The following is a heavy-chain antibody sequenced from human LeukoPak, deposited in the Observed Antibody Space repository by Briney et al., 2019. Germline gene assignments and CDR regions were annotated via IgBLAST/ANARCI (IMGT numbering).Heavy chain of an antibody. V-gene: IGHV3-9*01. J-gene: IGHJ6*03. D-gene: IGHD6-6*01. Sequence: QAGGSLRLSCAASGFTFDDYAMHWVRQAPGKGLEWVSGISWNSGSIGYADSVKGRFTISRDNAKNSLYLQMNSLRAEDTAVYYCARGGSSSTYYYYYMDVWGKGTTVTVSS. CDR3: ARGGSSSTYYYYYMDV. CDR1: GFTFDDYA. CDR2: ISWNSGSI.